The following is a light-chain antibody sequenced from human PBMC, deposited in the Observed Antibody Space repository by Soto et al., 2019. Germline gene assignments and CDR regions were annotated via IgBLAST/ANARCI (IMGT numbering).Light chain of an antibody. CDR2: DAS. Sequence: DFQMPQSPSAMSASVGYRVTITCRASQDIRNYLAWFQQKPGKVPKRLIYDASSLQRGVPSRFSGSGSGTDFTLTISSLQPEDFATYYCLQHNTYPWTFGQGTKVEIK. CDR3: LQHNTYPWT. J-gene: IGKJ1*01. CDR1: QDIRNY. V-gene: IGKV1-17*03.